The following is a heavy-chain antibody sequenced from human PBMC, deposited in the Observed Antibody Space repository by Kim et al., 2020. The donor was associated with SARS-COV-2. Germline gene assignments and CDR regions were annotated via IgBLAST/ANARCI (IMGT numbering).Heavy chain of an antibody. Sequence: SVKVSCKASGGTFSSYAISWVRQAPGQGLEWMGGIIPIFGTANYAQKFQGRVTITADESTSTAYMELSSLRSEDTPVYYCARPYYDFWSGYHSSYYYYGMDVWGQGTTVTVSS. V-gene: IGHV1-69*13. J-gene: IGHJ6*02. CDR3: ARPYYDFWSGYHSSYYYYGMDV. CDR2: IIPIFGTA. D-gene: IGHD3-3*01. CDR1: GGTFSSYA.